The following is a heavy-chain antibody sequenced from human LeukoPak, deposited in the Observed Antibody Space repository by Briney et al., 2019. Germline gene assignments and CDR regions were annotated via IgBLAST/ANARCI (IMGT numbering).Heavy chain of an antibody. CDR2: IYYSGST. Sequence: PSETLSLTCTVSGGSISNYCWSWIRQPPGKGLEWIGYIYYSGSTNYNPSLKSRVTISVDTSKHQFSLKLSSVTAADTAVYYCARHSSSRAVGYWGQGTLVTVSS. CDR1: GGSISNYC. CDR3: ARHSSSRAVGY. J-gene: IGHJ4*02. V-gene: IGHV4-59*08. D-gene: IGHD6-13*01.